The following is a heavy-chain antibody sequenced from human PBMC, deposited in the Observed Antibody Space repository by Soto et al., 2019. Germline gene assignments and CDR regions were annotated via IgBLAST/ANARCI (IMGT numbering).Heavy chain of an antibody. CDR3: ARVLTTMDAFDS. Sequence: SETLSLTCAVYGGSFSGYYWSWIRQPPGKGLEWIGEINHSGSTNYNPSLKSRVTISVDTSKNQFSLKLSSVTAADTAVYYCARVLTTMDAFDSWGQGTMVTVSS. V-gene: IGHV4-34*01. J-gene: IGHJ3*02. CDR2: INHSGST. CDR1: GGSFSGYY.